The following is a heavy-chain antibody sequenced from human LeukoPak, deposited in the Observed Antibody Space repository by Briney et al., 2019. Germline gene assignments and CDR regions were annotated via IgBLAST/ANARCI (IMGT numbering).Heavy chain of an antibody. CDR3: ASNTAMVPGLDGFDI. CDR2: IYYSGST. J-gene: IGHJ3*02. CDR1: GGSISSGGYY. V-gene: IGHV4-31*03. Sequence: SETLSLTCTVSGGSISSGGYYWSWIRQHPGKGLEWIGYIYYSGSTYYNPSLKSRVTISVDTSKNQFSLKLSSVTAADTAVYYCASNTAMVPGLDGFDIWGQGTMVTVSS. D-gene: IGHD5-18*01.